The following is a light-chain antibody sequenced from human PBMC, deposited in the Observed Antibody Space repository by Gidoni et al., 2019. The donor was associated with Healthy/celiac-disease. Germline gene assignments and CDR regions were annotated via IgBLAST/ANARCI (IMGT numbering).Light chain of an antibody. Sequence: GDALPKQYAYWYQQKPGQAPVLVIYKDSERPSGIPERFSGSSSGTTVTLTISGVQAEDEADYYCQSADSGTRCVFGTGTKVTVL. J-gene: IGLJ1*01. CDR1: ALPKQY. CDR3: QSADSGTRCV. V-gene: IGLV3-25*03. CDR2: KDS.